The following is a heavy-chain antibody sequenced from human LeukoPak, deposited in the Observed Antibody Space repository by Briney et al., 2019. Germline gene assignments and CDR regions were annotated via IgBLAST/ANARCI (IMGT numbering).Heavy chain of an antibody. CDR2: ISWNSGLI. J-gene: IGHJ3*02. CDR3: AKDRTATPDAFDI. CDR1: AFTFGDYA. Sequence: PPGGSLRLSCAASAFTFGDYAMHWVRLAPGKGLEWVSGISWNSGLIGYADSVKGRFTISRDNTKNSLYLQMNSLRTEDTALYYCAKDRTATPDAFDIWGQGTMVTVSS. D-gene: IGHD2-15*01. V-gene: IGHV3-9*01.